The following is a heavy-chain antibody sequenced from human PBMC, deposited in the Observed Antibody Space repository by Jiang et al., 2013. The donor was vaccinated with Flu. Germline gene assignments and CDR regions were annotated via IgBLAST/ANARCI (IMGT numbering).Heavy chain of an antibody. CDR3: ARDRGVRGDRAEAQYYYGMDV. D-gene: IGHD3-10*01. CDR1: GGSISSYY. J-gene: IGHJ6*04. V-gene: IGHV4-59*01. CDR2: IYYSGST. Sequence: GPGLVKPSETLSLTCTVSGGSISSYYWSWIRQPPGKGLEWIGYIYYSGSTNYNPSLKSRVTISVDTSKNQFSLKLSSVTAADTAVYYCARDRGVRGDRAEAQYYYGMDVWGKGTTVTVSS.